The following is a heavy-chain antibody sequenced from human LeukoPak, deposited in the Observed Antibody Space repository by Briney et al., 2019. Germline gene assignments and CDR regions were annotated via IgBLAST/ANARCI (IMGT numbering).Heavy chain of an antibody. CDR3: ARDRWLQSQRYFDY. CDR2: ISTSSSYI. V-gene: IGHV3-21*01. CDR1: GFSFSGYG. J-gene: IGHJ4*02. D-gene: IGHD5-24*01. Sequence: GGSLRLSCAASGFSFSGYGMSWVRQAPGKGLEWASSISTSSSYIYYADSVKGRFTISRDNAKNSLYVQMDSLRAEDTAVYYCARDRWLQSQRYFDYWGQGILVTVSS.